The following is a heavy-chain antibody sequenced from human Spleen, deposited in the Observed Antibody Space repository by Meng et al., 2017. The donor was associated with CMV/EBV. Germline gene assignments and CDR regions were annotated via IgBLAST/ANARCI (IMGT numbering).Heavy chain of an antibody. CDR2: INPNVGGT. V-gene: IGHV1-2*02. D-gene: IGHD3-10*01. J-gene: IGHJ4*02. Sequence: VSCKASGYTFTDNKMHWVRQAPGQGLEWMGWINPNVGGTTYAQKFQGGVTVTRDTSTSTVYMELRGLRSDDTAVYFCARAGDDYFDYWGQGTLVTVSS. CDR3: ARAGDDYFDY. CDR1: GYTFTDNK.